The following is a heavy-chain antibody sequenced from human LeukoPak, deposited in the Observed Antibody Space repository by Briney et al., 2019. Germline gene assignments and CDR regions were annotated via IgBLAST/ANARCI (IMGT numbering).Heavy chain of an antibody. J-gene: IGHJ4*02. CDR1: GGSISIYY. D-gene: IGHD3-9*01. CDR3: ARLILTPRTYYFDY. CDR2: IYYSGST. V-gene: IGHV4-59*08. Sequence: PSETLSLTCTVSGGSISIYYWSWIRQPPGKGLEWIGYIYYSGSTIYNPSLKSRVTISVDTSKNHFSLKLSSVTAADTAVYYCARLILTPRTYYFDYWGQGSLVTVSS.